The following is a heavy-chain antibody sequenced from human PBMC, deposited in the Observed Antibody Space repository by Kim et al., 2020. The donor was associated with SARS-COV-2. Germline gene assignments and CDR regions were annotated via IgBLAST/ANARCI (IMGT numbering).Heavy chain of an antibody. J-gene: IGHJ2*01. CDR1: GDSISSSYSY. D-gene: IGHD6-19*01. CDR3: ARDAGSGWY. CDR2: VYRTGNT. V-gene: IGHV4-39*07. Sequence: SETLSLTCSVSGDSISSSYSYWGWIRQSPGQGLEWIGSVYRTGNTFYNPSLKSRVTISVDTSKNQFSLKVTSVTAADTAVYYCARDAGSGWY.